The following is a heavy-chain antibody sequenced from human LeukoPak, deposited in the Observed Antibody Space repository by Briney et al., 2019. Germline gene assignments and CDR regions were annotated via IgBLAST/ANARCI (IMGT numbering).Heavy chain of an antibody. J-gene: IGHJ6*03. V-gene: IGHV1-8*01. D-gene: IGHD6-13*01. CDR1: GYTFTSYD. CDR2: MNPNSGNT. CDR3: ARGPRDSSSWYAIWYERILYYYMDV. Sequence: ASVKVSCKASGYTFTSYDINWVRQATGQGLEWMGWMNPNSGNTGYAQKFQGRVTMTRNTSISTAYMELSSLRSEDTAVYYCARGPRDSSSWYAIWYERILYYYMDVWGKGTTVTVSS.